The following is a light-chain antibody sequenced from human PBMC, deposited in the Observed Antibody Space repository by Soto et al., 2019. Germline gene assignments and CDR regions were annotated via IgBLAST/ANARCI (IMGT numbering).Light chain of an antibody. V-gene: IGLV1-44*01. CDR3: AAWDDSLNEYV. Sequence: QSVLTQAPSVSGTPGQRVTITCSGSSSNIGRNSVNWYQHLPGTAPKLLTHGNNHRPSGVPDRFSGSKSGTSASLAISGLQPEDEADYCCAAWDDSLNEYVFGDGTQLTVL. CDR1: SSNIGRNS. CDR2: GNN. J-gene: IGLJ7*01.